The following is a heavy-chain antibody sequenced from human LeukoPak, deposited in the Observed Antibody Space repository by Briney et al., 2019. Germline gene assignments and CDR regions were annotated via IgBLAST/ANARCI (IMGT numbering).Heavy chain of an antibody. CDR3: ARRRLRLGMDV. D-gene: IGHD4-17*01. J-gene: IGHJ6*02. Sequence: PGGSLRLSCAASGFTVSSNYMSWVRQAPGKGLEWVSVIYSGGSTYYADSVKGRFTISRDNSKNTLYLQMNSLRAEDTAVYYCARRRLRLGMDVWGQGTTVTVSS. CDR2: IYSGGST. CDR1: GFTVSSNY. V-gene: IGHV3-53*01.